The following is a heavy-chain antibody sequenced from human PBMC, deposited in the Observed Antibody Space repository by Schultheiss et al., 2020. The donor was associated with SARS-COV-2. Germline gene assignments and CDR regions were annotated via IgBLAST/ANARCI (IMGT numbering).Heavy chain of an antibody. CDR3: ARGAWNQALYYYYGMDV. J-gene: IGHJ6*02. CDR2: INPNSGGT. CDR1: GYTFTSYY. V-gene: IGHV1-2*04. D-gene: IGHD1-14*01. Sequence: ASVKVSCKASGYTFTSYYMHWVRQAPGQGLEWMGWINPNSGGTNYAQKFQGWVTMTRDTSISTAYMELSSLRSEDTAVYYCARGAWNQALYYYYGMDVWGQGTTVTVSS.